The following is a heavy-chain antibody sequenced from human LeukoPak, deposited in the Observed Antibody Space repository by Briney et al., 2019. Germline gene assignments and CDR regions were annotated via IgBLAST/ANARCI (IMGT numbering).Heavy chain of an antibody. V-gene: IGHV1-2*02. CDR1: GFTFTDYY. J-gene: IGHJ4*02. Sequence: ASVKLSCKASGFTFTDYYMHWVRLAPGQGLEWMGYINPHSGVTSFPQKFRGRVTLTTDTSISAAYMELSSLISDDTATYYCVREGITKAFDLWGQGALVTVSS. D-gene: IGHD1-14*01. CDR3: VREGITKAFDL. CDR2: INPHSGVT.